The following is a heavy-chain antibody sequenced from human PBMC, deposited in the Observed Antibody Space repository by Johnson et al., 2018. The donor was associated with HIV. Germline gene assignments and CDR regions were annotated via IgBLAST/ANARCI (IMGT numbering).Heavy chain of an antibody. Sequence: QVQLVESGGGVVQPGTSLRLSCAASGFTFSDYYMSWIRQAPGKGLEWISYMSSSGSTIYHAESVKGRFTISRDNAKNSLYLQMNSLRAEDTAVYYCARAPRAFCDGDCYPNAFGIWGQGTMVTVSS. CDR2: MSSSGSTI. CDR1: GFTFSDYY. V-gene: IGHV3-11*04. D-gene: IGHD2-21*02. CDR3: ARAPRAFCDGDCYPNAFGI. J-gene: IGHJ3*02.